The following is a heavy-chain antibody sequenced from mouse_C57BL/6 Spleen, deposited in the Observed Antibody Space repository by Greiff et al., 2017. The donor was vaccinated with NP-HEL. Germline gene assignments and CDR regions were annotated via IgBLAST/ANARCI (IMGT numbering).Heavy chain of an antibody. CDR1: GFTFSDYG. Sequence: EVQVVESGGGLVKPGGSLKLSCAASGFTFSDYGMHWVRQAPEKGLEWVAYISSGSSTIYYADTVKGRFTISRDNAKNTLFLQMTSLRSEDTAMYYCAPTTMVTTEFAYWGQGTLVTVSA. CDR2: ISSGSSTI. CDR3: APTTMVTTEFAY. D-gene: IGHD2-2*01. J-gene: IGHJ3*01. V-gene: IGHV5-17*01.